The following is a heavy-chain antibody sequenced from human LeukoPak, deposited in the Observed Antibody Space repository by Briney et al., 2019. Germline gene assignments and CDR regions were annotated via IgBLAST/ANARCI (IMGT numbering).Heavy chain of an antibody. Sequence: GGSLRLSCAASGFTFSSYEMNWVRQAPGKGLEWVSYISSSGSNIYYADSVKGRFTISRDNAKNSLYLQMNSLRAEDTAVYYCARASYGYLDYWGQGTLVTVSS. CDR1: GFTFSSYE. CDR2: ISSSGSNI. D-gene: IGHD5-18*01. J-gene: IGHJ4*02. V-gene: IGHV3-48*03. CDR3: ARASYGYLDY.